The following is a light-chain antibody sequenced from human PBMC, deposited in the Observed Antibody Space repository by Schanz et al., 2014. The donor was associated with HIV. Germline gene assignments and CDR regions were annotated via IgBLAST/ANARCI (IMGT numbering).Light chain of an antibody. Sequence: DIQMTQSPSSLSASVGDRVTITCRASQSISISLNWYQQKPGKAPRLLIYATSLLHTGVPSRFSGSGSGTHFTLTITSLQFDDFATYYCQQNYSATPYTFGQGTRLEIK. CDR3: QQNYSATPYT. V-gene: IGKV1-39*01. J-gene: IGKJ2*01. CDR1: QSISIS. CDR2: ATS.